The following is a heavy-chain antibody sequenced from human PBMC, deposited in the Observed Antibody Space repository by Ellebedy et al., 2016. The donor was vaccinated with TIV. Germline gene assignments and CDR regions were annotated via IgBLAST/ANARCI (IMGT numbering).Heavy chain of an antibody. CDR2: IKEDGSEK. CDR3: ARLMYSGSYWPFDP. CDR1: GFTFSSYW. J-gene: IGHJ5*02. Sequence: PGGSLRLSCVASGFTFSSYWMNWVRQAPGKGLEWVAKIKEDGSEKYYVDSVKGRFTISRDNAKNSLYLLMNSLRAEDTAVYYCARLMYSGSYWPFDPWGQGTLVTVSS. V-gene: IGHV3-7*01. D-gene: IGHD1-26*01.